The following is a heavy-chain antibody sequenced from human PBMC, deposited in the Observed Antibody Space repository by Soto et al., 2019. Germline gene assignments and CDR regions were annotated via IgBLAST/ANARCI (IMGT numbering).Heavy chain of an antibody. Sequence: LRLSCAASGFTFSSYTMNWVRQAPGKALEWVSSISGTNSDIFYANSVKGRFSISRDNRKNSLHLQMNSLRAEDTAVYYCARSDIVALSGAIDREIDHWGQGTLVTVSS. CDR3: ARSDIVALSGAIDREIDH. D-gene: IGHD2-15*01. V-gene: IGHV3-21*01. CDR1: GFTFSSYT. J-gene: IGHJ4*02. CDR2: ISGTNSDI.